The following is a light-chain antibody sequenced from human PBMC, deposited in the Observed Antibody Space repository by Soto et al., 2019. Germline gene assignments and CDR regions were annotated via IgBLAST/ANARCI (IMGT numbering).Light chain of an antibody. CDR3: QQLNSYPYT. Sequence: DIQLTQSPSFLSASVGDRVTITCRASQGISSYLAWYQQKPGKAPKLLIYAASTLQSGVPSRFSGSGSGTEFTLTISSLQPEDFATDYCQQLNSYPYTVGQGTKLEIK. J-gene: IGKJ2*01. CDR1: QGISSY. CDR2: AAS. V-gene: IGKV1-9*01.